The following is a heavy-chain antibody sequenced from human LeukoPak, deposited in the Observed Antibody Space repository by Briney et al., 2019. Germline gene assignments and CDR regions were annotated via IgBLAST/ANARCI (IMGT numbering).Heavy chain of an antibody. D-gene: IGHD1-14*01. CDR2: MNPNSGNT. CDR1: GYTFTSYD. CDR3: ARGQVTGRNKNWFDP. Sequence: ASVKVSCKASGYTFTSYDINWVRQATGQGLEWMGWMNPNSGNTGYAQRFQGRVTMTRNTSISTAYMELSSLRSEDTAVYYCARGQVTGRNKNWFDPWGQGTLVTVPS. J-gene: IGHJ5*02. V-gene: IGHV1-8*01.